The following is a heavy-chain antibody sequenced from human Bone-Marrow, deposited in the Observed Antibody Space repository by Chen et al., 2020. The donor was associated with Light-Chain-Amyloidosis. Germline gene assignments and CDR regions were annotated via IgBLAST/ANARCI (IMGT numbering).Heavy chain of an antibody. CDR3: AKDISYDDILPDYPADAFDI. V-gene: IGHV3-23*04. D-gene: IGHD3-9*01. J-gene: IGHJ3*02. CDR2: ISGSGSSR. CDR1: GFSFSSYA. Sequence: EVQLVESGGGLVQPGGSLRLSCAASGFSFSSYAMSWVRQAPGKGLEWVSVISGSGSSRYYADSVKGRLTISRDNSKNTLYLQMNSLRAEDTAVYYCAKDISYDDILPDYPADAFDIWGQGTMVTVSS.